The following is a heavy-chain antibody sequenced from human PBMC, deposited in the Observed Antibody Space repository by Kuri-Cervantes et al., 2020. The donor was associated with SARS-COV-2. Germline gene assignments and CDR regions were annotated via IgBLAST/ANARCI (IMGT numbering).Heavy chain of an antibody. V-gene: IGHV4-59*01. CDR2: IYYSGGT. D-gene: IGHD3-3*01. CDR1: GGSISSYY. CDR3: ARQMMSSITIFGVVITRNWFDP. J-gene: IGHJ5*02. Sequence: SETLSLTCTVPGGSISSYYWSWIRQPPGKGLEWIGYIYYSGGTNYNPSLKSRVTISVDTSKNQFSLKLSSVTVADTAVYYCARQMMSSITIFGVVITRNWFDPWGQGTLVTVSS.